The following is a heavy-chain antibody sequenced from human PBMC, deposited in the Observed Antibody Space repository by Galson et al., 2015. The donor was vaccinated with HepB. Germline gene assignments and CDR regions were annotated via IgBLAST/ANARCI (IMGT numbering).Heavy chain of an antibody. D-gene: IGHD6-19*01. Sequence: SVKVSCKASGGTFSSYAISWVRQAPGQGLEWMGGIIPIFGTANYAQKFQGRVTITADESTSTAYMELSSLRSEDTAVYYCAREGSGWRENYYYGMDVWGQGTTVTVSS. CDR1: GGTFSSYA. CDR2: IIPIFGTA. J-gene: IGHJ6*02. CDR3: AREGSGWRENYYYGMDV. V-gene: IGHV1-69*13.